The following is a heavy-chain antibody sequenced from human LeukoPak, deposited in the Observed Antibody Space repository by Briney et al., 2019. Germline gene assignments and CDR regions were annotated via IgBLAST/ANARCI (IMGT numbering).Heavy chain of an antibody. D-gene: IGHD4-23*01. CDR3: ARGFGGNGGSFDY. V-gene: IGHV1-69*13. CDR1: GGTFSSYA. J-gene: IGHJ4*02. Sequence: GASVRVSCKASGGTFSSYAISWVRQAPGQGLEWMGGIIPIFGTANYAQKFQGRVTITADESTSTAYMELSSLRSEDTAVYYCARGFGGNGGSFDYWGQGTLVTVSS. CDR2: IIPIFGTA.